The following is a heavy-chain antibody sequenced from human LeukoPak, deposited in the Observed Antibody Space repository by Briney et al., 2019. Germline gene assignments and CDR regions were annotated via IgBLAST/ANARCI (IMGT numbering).Heavy chain of an antibody. D-gene: IGHD2-15*01. CDR2: IYYSGGT. V-gene: IGHV4-59*01. CDR1: GGSISSYH. CDR3: ARTPTYCSGGSCYSNWFDP. Sequence: PSETLSLTCTVSGGSISSYHWSWIRQPPGRGLEWIGYIYYSGGTNYNPSLKSRVTISVDTSKNQFSLKLSSVTAADTAVYYCARTPTYCSGGSCYSNWFDPWGQGTLVTVSS. J-gene: IGHJ5*02.